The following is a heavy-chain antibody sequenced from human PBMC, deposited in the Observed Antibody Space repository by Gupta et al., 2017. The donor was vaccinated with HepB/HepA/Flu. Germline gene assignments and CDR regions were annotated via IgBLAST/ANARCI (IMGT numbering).Heavy chain of an antibody. CDR1: RFSISATA. Sequence: EVQLLESGGALAQPGGSMRLSCAASRFSISATAVACVRQARGNGLEWFSGSGSEMNPHYADSVRGRFTISRDNSKNTVDLQMNSLRAEDTAVDDGAKDLYRWSAMDVWGTGTTGTVSS. CDR2: SGSEMNP. V-gene: IGHV3-23*01. CDR3: AKDLYRWSAMDV. D-gene: IGHD3-3*01. J-gene: IGHJ6*03.